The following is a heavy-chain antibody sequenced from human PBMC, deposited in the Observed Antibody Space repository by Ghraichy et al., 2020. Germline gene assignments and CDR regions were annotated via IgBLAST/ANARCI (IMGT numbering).Heavy chain of an antibody. CDR2: ISSASTYI. D-gene: IGHD6-6*01. CDR1: GFTFSSYS. Sequence: GGSLRLSCAVSGFTFSSYSMNWVRQAPGKGLEWVSSISSASTYIYNADSVKDRFTISRDNAKNSLFLQMNSLRAEDTAVYYCARTEHSRSAGFDPWGQGTLVTVSS. J-gene: IGHJ5*02. V-gene: IGHV3-21*01. CDR3: ARTEHSRSAGFDP.